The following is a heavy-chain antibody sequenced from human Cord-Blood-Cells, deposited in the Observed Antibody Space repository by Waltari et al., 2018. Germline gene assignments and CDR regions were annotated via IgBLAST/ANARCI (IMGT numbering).Heavy chain of an antibody. J-gene: IGHJ4*02. CDR1: GITFSSHA. CDR2: ISYDGSNK. V-gene: IGHV3-30*04. Sequence: QVQLVESGGGVVQPGRPLRLSCAASGITFSSHAMHWVRQAPGKGLEWVAVISYDGSNKYYADSVKGRFTISRDNSKNTLYLQMNSLRAEDTAVYYCARCWDYWGQGTLVTVSS. CDR3: ARCWDY.